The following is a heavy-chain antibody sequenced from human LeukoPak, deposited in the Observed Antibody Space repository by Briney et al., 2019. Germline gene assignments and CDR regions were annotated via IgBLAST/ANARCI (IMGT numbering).Heavy chain of an antibody. J-gene: IGHJ4*02. V-gene: IGHV1-69*05. CDR3: ATHRKNYYDSSGYYGNSFGY. D-gene: IGHD3-22*01. CDR2: IIPIFGTA. CDR1: GYTFTSYD. Sequence: GASVKVSCKASGYTFTSYDINWVRQATGQGLEWMGRIIPIFGTANYAQKFQGRVTITTDESTSTAYMELSSLRSEDTAVYYCATHRKNYYDSSGYYGNSFGYWGQGTLVTVSS.